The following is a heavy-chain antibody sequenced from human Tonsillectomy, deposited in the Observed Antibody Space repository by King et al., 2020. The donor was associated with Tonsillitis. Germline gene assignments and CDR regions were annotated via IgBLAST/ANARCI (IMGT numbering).Heavy chain of an antibody. Sequence: VQLVQSGAEVKKRGASVKVSCKASGYTFTSYYMHWVRQAPGEGLEWMGIINSSSGSTTYAQKLQGRVIMTRDTSTSTVYMELSSLRSDDTAVYYCARGNKRGGCDYWGQGTLLTVSS. CDR2: INSSSGST. J-gene: IGHJ4*02. CDR1: GYTFTSYY. CDR3: ARGNKRGGCDY. V-gene: IGHV1-46*01. D-gene: IGHD2/OR15-2a*01.